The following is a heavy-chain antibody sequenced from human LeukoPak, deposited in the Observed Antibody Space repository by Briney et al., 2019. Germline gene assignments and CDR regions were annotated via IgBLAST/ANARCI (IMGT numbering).Heavy chain of an antibody. CDR3: ARDFYHSGTNWYDVFDV. CDR1: GGTFSSYA. V-gene: IGHV1-69*01. J-gene: IGHJ3*01. Sequence: SVKVSCKASGGTFSSYAISWVRQAPGQGLEWMGGIIPIFGTANYAQKFQGRVTITADESTSTAYMELSSLRSDDTAVYYCARDFYHSGTNWYDVFDVWGQGTMVTVSS. CDR2: IIPIFGTA. D-gene: IGHD1-1*01.